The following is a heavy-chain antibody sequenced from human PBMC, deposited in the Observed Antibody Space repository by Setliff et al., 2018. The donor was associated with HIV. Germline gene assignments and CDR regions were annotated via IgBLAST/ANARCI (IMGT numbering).Heavy chain of an antibody. CDR2: IYYSGST. D-gene: IGHD1-1*01. CDR1: GGSISSHY. J-gene: IGHJ6*03. CDR3: ARGLATGLYYYYYYMDV. Sequence: LSLTCTVSGGSISSHYWSWIRQPPGKGLEWIGYIYYSGSTNYNPSLKSRVTISVDTSKNQFSLKLSSVTAADTAVYYCARGLATGLYYYYYYMDVWGKGTTVTVSS. V-gene: IGHV4-59*11.